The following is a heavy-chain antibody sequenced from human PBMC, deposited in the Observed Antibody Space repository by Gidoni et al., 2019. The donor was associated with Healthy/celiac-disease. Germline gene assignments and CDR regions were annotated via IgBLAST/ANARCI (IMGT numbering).Heavy chain of an antibody. Sequence: QMQLVQSGAEVKKTGSSVKVSCKAYGYTFTYRYLHWVRQAPGQALEWMGWITPFNGNTNYAQKFQDRVTITRDRSMSTAYMELSSLRSEDTAMYYCASGPIVGPKTFDYWGQGTLVTVSS. V-gene: IGHV1-45*02. CDR2: ITPFNGNT. D-gene: IGHD1-26*01. CDR3: ASGPIVGPKTFDY. CDR1: GYTFTYRY. J-gene: IGHJ4*02.